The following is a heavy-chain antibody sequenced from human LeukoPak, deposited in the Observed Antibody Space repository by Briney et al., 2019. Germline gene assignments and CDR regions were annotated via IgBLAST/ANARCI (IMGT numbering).Heavy chain of an antibody. D-gene: IGHD3-22*01. CDR1: GFTFSSYA. CDR2: ISGSGGFT. V-gene: IGHV3-23*01. Sequence: GGSLRLSCAGSGFTFSSYAMSWVRQAAGKGLEGVSAISGSGGFTYYADSVKARFTISRDNSKNTLSLQINSRIAEYTALYYCAPRGTYYYDNSGYWGFDYWGQGTLVTVSS. J-gene: IGHJ4*01. CDR3: APRGTYYYDNSGYWGFDY.